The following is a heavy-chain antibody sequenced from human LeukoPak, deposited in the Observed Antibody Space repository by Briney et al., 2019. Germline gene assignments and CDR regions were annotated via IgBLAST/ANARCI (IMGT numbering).Heavy chain of an antibody. CDR1: GGSISSGSYS. V-gene: IGHV4-61*02. CDR2: IYTSGST. Sequence: SETLSLTGSVSGGSISSGSYSWTWVRQPAGRGLEWTGRIYTSGSTNDSPSLKSRVTISIDTSKNHFSVKLTSVTAADTAVYYCARAIWFGEGHDYWGQGTLVTVSS. J-gene: IGHJ4*02. CDR3: ARAIWFGEGHDY. D-gene: IGHD3-10*01.